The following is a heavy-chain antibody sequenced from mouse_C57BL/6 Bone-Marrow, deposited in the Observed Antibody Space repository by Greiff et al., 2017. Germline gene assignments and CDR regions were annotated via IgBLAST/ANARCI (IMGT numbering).Heavy chain of an antibody. V-gene: IGHV2-9-1*01. CDR3: ARKADYDGFYYAMDY. J-gene: IGHJ4*01. CDR2: IWTGGGT. D-gene: IGHD2-4*01. Sequence: VQLVESGPGLVAPSQSLSITCTVSGFSLTSYAISWVRQPPGKGLEWLGVIWTGGGTNYNSALKSRLSISKDNSKSQVFLKMNSLHTYDSASYYCARKADYDGFYYAMDYWGQGTSVTVSS. CDR1: GFSLTSYA.